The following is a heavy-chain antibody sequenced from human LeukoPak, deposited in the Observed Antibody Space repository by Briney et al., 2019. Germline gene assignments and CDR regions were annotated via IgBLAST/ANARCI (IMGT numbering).Heavy chain of an antibody. CDR3: ARRGNWGFFDY. D-gene: IGHD7-27*01. Sequence: SETLSLTCTVSGYSISSASYWGWFRQPPGKGLEWIGIIYHSGSTYYNPSLKSRVTISVDTSNNQFSLRLSSVTAADTAVYYCARRGNWGFFDYWGQGTLVTVSS. V-gene: IGHV4-38-2*02. CDR2: IYHSGST. J-gene: IGHJ4*02. CDR1: GYSISSASY.